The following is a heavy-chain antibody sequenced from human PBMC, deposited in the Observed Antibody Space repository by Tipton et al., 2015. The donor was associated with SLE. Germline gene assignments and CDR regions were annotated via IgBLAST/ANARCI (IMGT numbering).Heavy chain of an antibody. Sequence: TLSLTCAVYGGSFSGYYWTWIRQPPGKGLEWIGSIYYSGSTYYNPSLKSRVTISVDTSKNQFSLQLTSVAAADTAVYYCARVWKGYYYYHYMDVWGKGTTVTVSS. CDR1: GGSFSGYY. CDR2: IYYSGST. V-gene: IGHV4-34*01. J-gene: IGHJ6*03. D-gene: IGHD1-1*01. CDR3: ARVWKGYYYYHYMDV.